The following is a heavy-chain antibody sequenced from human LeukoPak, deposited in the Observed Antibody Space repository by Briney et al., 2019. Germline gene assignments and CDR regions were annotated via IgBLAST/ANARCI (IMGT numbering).Heavy chain of an antibody. CDR3: ARVTGYMIEDYFDY. CDR1: GGSITESY. CDR2: IYYSRST. V-gene: IGHV4-59*01. Sequence: SETLSLTCTVSGGSITESYWSWIRQSPGKGLEWIGHIYYSRSTNYNSSLKSRVTMSLDTSKNQVSLRLSSVTAADTAMYYCARVTGYMIEDYFDYWGQGTLVTVSS. J-gene: IGHJ4*02. D-gene: IGHD3-22*01.